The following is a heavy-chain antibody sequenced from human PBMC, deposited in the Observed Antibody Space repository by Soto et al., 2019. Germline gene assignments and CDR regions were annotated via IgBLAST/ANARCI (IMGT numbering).Heavy chain of an antibody. CDR1: GGPISSYY. D-gene: IGHD6-19*01. CDR2: IYYSGST. CDR3: ARGHSSGWALAEYLQH. V-gene: IGHV4-59*01. J-gene: IGHJ1*01. Sequence: PSETLSLPCTVSGGPISSYYWSWIRQPPGKGLEWIGYIYYSGSTNYNPSLKSRVTMSVDTSKNQFSLKLSSVTAADTAVYYCARGHSSGWALAEYLQHWGQGTLVTVSS.